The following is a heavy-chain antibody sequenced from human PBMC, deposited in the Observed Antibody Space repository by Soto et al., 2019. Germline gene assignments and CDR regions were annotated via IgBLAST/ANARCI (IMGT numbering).Heavy chain of an antibody. Sequence: ASVKVSCKVSGYTLTELSMHWVRQAPGKGLEWMGGFDPEDGETIYAQKFQGRVTMTEDTSTDTAYMELSSLRSEDTAVYYCATKWAMVRGVIGYFQHWGQGTLVTVSS. V-gene: IGHV1-24*01. J-gene: IGHJ1*01. CDR1: GYTLTELS. CDR3: ATKWAMVRGVIGYFQH. D-gene: IGHD3-10*01. CDR2: FDPEDGET.